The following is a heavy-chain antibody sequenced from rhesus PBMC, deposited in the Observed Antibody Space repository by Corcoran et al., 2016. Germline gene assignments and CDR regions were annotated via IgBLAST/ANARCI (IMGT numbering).Heavy chain of an antibody. CDR2: ISSGSGSTT. CDR3: ARHPYWGSGYFDY. V-gene: IGHV3-110*02. J-gene: IGHJ4*01. Sequence: EVQLVESGGGLVQPGGSLRLSCAASGFTFSDHYMDWVRQAPGKGLEWVSSISSGSGSTTLYPDSGKGRFTISKDNAKNTVYLQMNSLRAEDTAVYYCARHPYWGSGYFDYWGQGVLVTVSS. CDR1: GFTFSDHY. D-gene: IGHD3-34*01.